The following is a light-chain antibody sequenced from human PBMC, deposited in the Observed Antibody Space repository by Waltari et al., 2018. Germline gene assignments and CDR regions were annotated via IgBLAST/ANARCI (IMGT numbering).Light chain of an antibody. CDR2: GVS. CDR3: QQYGSSLFT. V-gene: IGKV3-20*01. Sequence: EIVLTQSPGTLSLSPGERATLSCRASQNISSGFLAWYQQKPGQAPRLLIFGVSSRATGIPDRFSGSGSGTDFTLTINRLEPEDFAVYYCQQYGSSLFTFGPGTKVDIK. J-gene: IGKJ3*01. CDR1: QNISSGF.